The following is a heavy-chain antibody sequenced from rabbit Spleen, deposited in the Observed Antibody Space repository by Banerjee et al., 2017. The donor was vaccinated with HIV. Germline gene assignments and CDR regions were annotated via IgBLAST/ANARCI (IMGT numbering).Heavy chain of an antibody. CDR3: ARRGDYSVSWRATDFNL. D-gene: IGHD2-1*01. CDR1: GVSFSSNHY. V-gene: IGHV1S40*01. J-gene: IGHJ4*01. CDR2: IDAGSSAFT. Sequence: QSLEESGGGLVKPGASLTLTCTASGVSFSSNHYMCWVRQAPGKGLEWIACIDAGSSAFTYFASWAKGRFTCSKTSSTTVTLQMTSLTAADTATYFCARRGDYSVSWRATDFNLWGPGTLVTVS.